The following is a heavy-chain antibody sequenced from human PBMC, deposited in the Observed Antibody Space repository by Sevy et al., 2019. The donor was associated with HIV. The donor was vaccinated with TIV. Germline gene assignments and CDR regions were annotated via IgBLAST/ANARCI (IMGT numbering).Heavy chain of an antibody. Sequence: GGSLRLSCTASGFTFTDYCMNWVRQAPGRGLEWVASIGGSGGRTHYADSVKGRFTISRDNSKNTLYLQMNSLRAEDNAVYYCATDRISPWFFDSWGQGTLVTVSS. J-gene: IGHJ4*02. CDR1: GFTFTDYC. CDR2: IGGSGGRT. D-gene: IGHD3-9*01. V-gene: IGHV3-23*01. CDR3: ATDRISPWFFDS.